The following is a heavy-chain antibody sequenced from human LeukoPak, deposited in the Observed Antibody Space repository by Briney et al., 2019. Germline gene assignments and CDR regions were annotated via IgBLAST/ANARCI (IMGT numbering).Heavy chain of an antibody. J-gene: IGHJ4*02. CDR1: GGSISSHY. V-gene: IGHV4-59*11. CDR3: ASFMVRGVMGYFDY. Sequence: SETLSLTCTVSGGSISSHYWSWIRQPPGKGLEWIGYIYYSGSTNYNPSLKSRVTISVDTSENQFSLKLSSVTAADTAVYYCASFMVRGVMGYFDYWGQGTLVTVSS. D-gene: IGHD3-10*01. CDR2: IYYSGST.